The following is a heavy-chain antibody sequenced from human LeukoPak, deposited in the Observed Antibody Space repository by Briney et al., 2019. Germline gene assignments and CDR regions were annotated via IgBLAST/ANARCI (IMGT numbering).Heavy chain of an antibody. CDR2: IYSGGPT. V-gene: IGHV3-53*04. CDR1: GLTVSSKY. D-gene: IGHD2/OR15-2a*01. CDR3: AGQIVASFAFDI. Sequence: GGSLRLSCAASGLTVSSKYMSWVRQAPGKGLEWVSVIYSGGPTFYADSVKGRFTISRHNSKNTLYLQMNSLRVDDTAVYYCAGQIVASFAFDIWGQGTMVTVSS. J-gene: IGHJ3*02.